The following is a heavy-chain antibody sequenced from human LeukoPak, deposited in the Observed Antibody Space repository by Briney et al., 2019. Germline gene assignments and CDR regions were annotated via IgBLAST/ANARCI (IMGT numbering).Heavy chain of an antibody. CDR1: GYSISSGYY. Sequence: SETLSLTCTVSGYSISSGYYWGWIRQPPGKGLEWIGYIFYIGSTNYNPSLKSRVTISVDTSKNQFSLTLSSVTAADTAVYYCARVPSLIAFDIWGQGTVVTVTS. CDR3: ARVPSLIAFDI. J-gene: IGHJ3*02. V-gene: IGHV4-61*01. CDR2: IFYIGST.